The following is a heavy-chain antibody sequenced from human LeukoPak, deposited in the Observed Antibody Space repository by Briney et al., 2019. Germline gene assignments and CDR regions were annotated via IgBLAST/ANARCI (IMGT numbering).Heavy chain of an antibody. Sequence: PGGSLRLSCAASGFTFSSYSMNWVRQAPGKGLEWVSSISSSSSYIYYADSVKGRFTISRDNAKNSLYLQMNSLRAEDTAVYYCAKGGSGAYYGIGYWGQGTLVTVSS. CDR1: GFTFSSYS. CDR2: ISSSSSYI. V-gene: IGHV3-21*04. D-gene: IGHD1-26*01. CDR3: AKGGSGAYYGIGY. J-gene: IGHJ4*02.